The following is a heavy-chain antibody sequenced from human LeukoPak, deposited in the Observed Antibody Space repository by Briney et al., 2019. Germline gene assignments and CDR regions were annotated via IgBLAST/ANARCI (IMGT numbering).Heavy chain of an antibody. D-gene: IGHD6-13*01. CDR2: INPTGGST. V-gene: IGHV1-46*01. CDR3: ARGLRIAAAGLLGY. Sequence: ASVKVSCKASGYTFTSYYMHWVRQAPGQGLEWMGLINPTGGSTGYAQKFQGRVTITRNTSISTAYMELSSLRSEDTAVYYCARGLRIAAAGLLGYWGQGTLVTVSS. J-gene: IGHJ4*02. CDR1: GYTFTSYY.